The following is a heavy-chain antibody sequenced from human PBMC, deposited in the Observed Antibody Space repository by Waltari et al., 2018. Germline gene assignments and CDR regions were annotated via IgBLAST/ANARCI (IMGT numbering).Heavy chain of an antibody. Sequence: EVKLVESGGGLVKPGGPLRLSCAASGFTFSSYSMVWLRQAPGKGLESVSSISSNSNYIYYADSVKGRFTISRDNTRNSLYLQMNSLRAEDTALYFCARCGGGSCYQSGAFDIWGQGTTVTVSS. CDR2: ISSNSNYI. D-gene: IGHD2-15*01. CDR3: ARCGGGSCYQSGAFDI. CDR1: GFTFSSYS. V-gene: IGHV3-21*01. J-gene: IGHJ3*02.